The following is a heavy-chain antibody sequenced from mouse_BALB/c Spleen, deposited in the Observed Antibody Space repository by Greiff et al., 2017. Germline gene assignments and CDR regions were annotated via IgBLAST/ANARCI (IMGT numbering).Heavy chain of an antibody. V-gene: IGHV5-6-5*01. Sequence: EVKVEESGGGLVKPGGSLKLSCAASGFTFSSYAMSWVRQTPEKGLEWVASISSGGSTYYPDSEKGRMTISRENARNILNLQMSSLRSEDTAMYYCAREAYYDYAMDYWGQGTSVTVSS. CDR3: AREAYYDYAMDY. D-gene: IGHD2-4*01. CDR2: ISSGGST. J-gene: IGHJ4*01. CDR1: GFTFSSYA.